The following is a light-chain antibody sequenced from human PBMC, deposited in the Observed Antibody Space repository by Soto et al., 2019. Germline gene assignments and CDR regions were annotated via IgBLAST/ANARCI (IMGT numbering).Light chain of an antibody. J-gene: IGLJ2*01. CDR2: DVS. CDR1: SSDVGDYNL. V-gene: IGLV2-14*02. CDR3: SSYTSSSTVV. Sequence: QSVLTQPASVSGSPGQSITISCTGTSSDVGDYNLVSWYQQHPGKAPKLMIFDVSKRPSGVSNRFSGSKSYNTASLTISGLQAEDEADYYCSSYTSSSTVVFGGGTKVTVL.